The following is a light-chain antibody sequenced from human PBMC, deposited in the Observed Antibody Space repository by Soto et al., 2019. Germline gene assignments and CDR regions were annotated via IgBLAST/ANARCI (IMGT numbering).Light chain of an antibody. CDR2: GAS. V-gene: IGKV3-15*01. Sequence: EIVMTQSPATLSVSPGERATLSCRASQSVSSNLAWYQQKPGQAPRLLIYGASTRATGIPARFSGSGSGTEFTLTISSLQAGDFAGYCCQEYDNWPYTLGQGTTLELK. CDR3: QEYDNWPYT. CDR1: QSVSSN. J-gene: IGKJ2*01.